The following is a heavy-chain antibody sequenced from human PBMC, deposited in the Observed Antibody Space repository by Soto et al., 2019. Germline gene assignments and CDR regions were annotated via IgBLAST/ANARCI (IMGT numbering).Heavy chain of an antibody. Sequence: GGSLRLSCAASGFTLSSYAMHWVRQAPGKGLEYVSAISSNGGSTYYANSVKGRFTISRDNSKNTLYLQMGSLRAEDMAVYYCARVAVATKLSAFDIWGKGTMVTVSS. CDR2: ISSNGGST. V-gene: IGHV3-64*01. J-gene: IGHJ3*02. D-gene: IGHD5-12*01. CDR1: GFTLSSYA. CDR3: ARVAVATKLSAFDI.